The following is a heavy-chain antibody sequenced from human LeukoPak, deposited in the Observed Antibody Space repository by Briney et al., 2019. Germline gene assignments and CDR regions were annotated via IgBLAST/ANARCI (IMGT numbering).Heavy chain of an antibody. Sequence: SETLSLTCTVSGGSISSYYWSWIRQPPGKGLEWIGYIYYSGSTNYTPSLKRRVTISVDTSKYQFSLKLSSVTAADTAVYYCARDHKWVHCSSTSCDLGAYYYYMDVWGKGTTVTVSS. CDR2: IYYSGST. CDR1: GGSISSYY. CDR3: ARDHKWVHCSSTSCDLGAYYYYMDV. V-gene: IGHV4-59*01. J-gene: IGHJ6*03. D-gene: IGHD2-2*01.